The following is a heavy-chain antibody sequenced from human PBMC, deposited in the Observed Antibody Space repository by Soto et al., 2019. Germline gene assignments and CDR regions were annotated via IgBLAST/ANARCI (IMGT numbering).Heavy chain of an antibody. CDR1: GFIFSSHA. CDR3: AKDLPLWSGYSFSENH. V-gene: IGHV3-23*01. CDR2: VSGSGASV. J-gene: IGHJ5*02. D-gene: IGHD3-3*01. Sequence: GGSLRLSCEGSGFIFSSHAMSWVRQAPGKGLEWVSSVSGSGASVHLPDFLKGRFSSSRDNSQNTVYLELNNLRVDDTAVYYCAKDLPLWSGYSFSENHWGQGTLVTVSS.